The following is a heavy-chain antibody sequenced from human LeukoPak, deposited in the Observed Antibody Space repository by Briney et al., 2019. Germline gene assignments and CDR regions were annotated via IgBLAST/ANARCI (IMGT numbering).Heavy chain of an antibody. CDR1: GFTFSNYA. D-gene: IGHD2-15*01. J-gene: IGHJ4*02. CDR2: ISGSGDNK. Sequence: HPGGSLRLSCVASGFTFSNYAMSWVRQAPGKGLEWVSAISGSGDNKYYADSVRGRCTISRDNSRNTVYLQIHSLRAEDTALYFCAKGRVVDATAPGDYWGQGTLVTVSS. CDR3: AKGRVVDATAPGDY. V-gene: IGHV3-23*01.